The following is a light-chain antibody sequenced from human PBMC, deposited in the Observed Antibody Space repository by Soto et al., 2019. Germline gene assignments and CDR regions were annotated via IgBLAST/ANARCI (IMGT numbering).Light chain of an antibody. J-gene: IGKJ2*01. CDR2: GAS. CDR3: QQYGISPYT. CDR1: QSVRNSY. V-gene: IGKV3-20*01. Sequence: EILLTQSPGTLSLSPGERATLSCRASQSVRNSYLAWYQQKPGQAPRLLIYGASGRATGIPDRFSGSGSGTDFPLTISRLEPEDFAVYYCQQYGISPYTFGQGTKLEI.